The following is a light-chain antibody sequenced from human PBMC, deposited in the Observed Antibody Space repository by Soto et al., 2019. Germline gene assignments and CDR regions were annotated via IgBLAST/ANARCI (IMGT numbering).Light chain of an antibody. CDR1: QSVSWW. CDR3: QQYNSYSPT. Sequence: DIQMTQSPSTLPASVGDRVTITCRASQSVSWWLAWYQQKPGKAPKLLIYDASSLESGVPSRFTGSGSGTEFTLTISSLQPDDVATYYCQQYNSYSPTFGQGTMVELE. V-gene: IGKV1-5*01. J-gene: IGKJ1*01. CDR2: DAS.